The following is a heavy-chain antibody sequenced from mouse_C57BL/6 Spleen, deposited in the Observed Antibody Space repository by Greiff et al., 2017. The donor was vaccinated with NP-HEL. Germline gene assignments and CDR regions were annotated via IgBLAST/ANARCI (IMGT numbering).Heavy chain of an antibody. CDR3: ARLGYGSFDY. D-gene: IGHD1-1*01. Sequence: EVHLVESGGGLVQPGGSLSLSCAASGFTFTDYYMSWVRQPPGKALEWLGFIRNKANGYTTEYSASVKGRFTISRDNSQSILYLQMNALRAEDSATYYCARLGYGSFDYWGQGTTLTVSS. J-gene: IGHJ2*01. CDR1: GFTFTDYY. CDR2: IRNKANGYTT. V-gene: IGHV7-3*01.